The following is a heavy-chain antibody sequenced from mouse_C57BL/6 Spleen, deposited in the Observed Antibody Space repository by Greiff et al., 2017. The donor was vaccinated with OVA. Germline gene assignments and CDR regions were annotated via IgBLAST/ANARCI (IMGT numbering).Heavy chain of an antibody. V-gene: IGHV1-4*01. CDR3: AREGGGYFEV. J-gene: IGHJ1*03. Sequence: QVQLQQSGAELARPGASVKMSCKASGYTFTSYTMHWVKQRPGQGLEWIGYINPSSGYTKYNQKFKDKATLTADKSSSTAYMQLSSLTSEGSAVYYCAREGGGYFEVWGTGTTVAVSS. CDR2: INPSSGYT. CDR1: GYTFTSYT.